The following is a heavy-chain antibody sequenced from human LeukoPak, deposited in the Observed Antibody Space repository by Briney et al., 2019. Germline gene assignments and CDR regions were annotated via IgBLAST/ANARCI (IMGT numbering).Heavy chain of an antibody. CDR1: GFTFSSYS. CDR3: ARGGPYAATDIPGLDY. J-gene: IGHJ4*01. V-gene: IGHV3-21*01. Sequence: PGGSLRLSCAASGFTFSSYSMNWVRQAPGKGLEWVSAISSSSNYIYYADSVKGRFTISRDNAKNSLYLQMNSLRAEDTAVYYCARGGPYAATDIPGLDYWGQGTQVPVSS. CDR2: ISSSSNYI. D-gene: IGHD1-14*01.